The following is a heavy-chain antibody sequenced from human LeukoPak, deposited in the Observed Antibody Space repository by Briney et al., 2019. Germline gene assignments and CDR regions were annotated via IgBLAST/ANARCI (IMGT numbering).Heavy chain of an antibody. CDR2: ISSSSSYI. CDR3: ARVGRIAVAGNDY. D-gene: IGHD6-19*01. J-gene: IGHJ4*02. Sequence: GGSLRLSCAASGFTFSSYSMKWVRQAPGKGLEWVSSISSSSSYIYYADSVKGRFTISRDNAENSLYLQMNSLRAEDTAVYYCARVGRIAVAGNDYWGQGTLVTVSS. CDR1: GFTFSSYS. V-gene: IGHV3-21*01.